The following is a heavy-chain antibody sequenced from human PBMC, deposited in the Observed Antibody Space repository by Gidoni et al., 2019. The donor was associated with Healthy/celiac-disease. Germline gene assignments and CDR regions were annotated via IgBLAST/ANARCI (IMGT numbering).Heavy chain of an antibody. CDR3: AKDGGSGYSHGYYYYYGMDV. CDR1: GFTFSSYG. J-gene: IGHJ6*02. V-gene: IGHV3-30*18. Sequence: QVQLVESGGGVVQPGRSLRLSCAASGFTFSSYGMHWVRQAPGKGLEWVAVISYDGSNKYYADSVKGRFTISRDNSKNTLYLQMNSLRAEDTAVYYCAKDGGSGYSHGYYYYYGMDVWGQGTTVTVSS. CDR2: ISYDGSNK. D-gene: IGHD5-18*01.